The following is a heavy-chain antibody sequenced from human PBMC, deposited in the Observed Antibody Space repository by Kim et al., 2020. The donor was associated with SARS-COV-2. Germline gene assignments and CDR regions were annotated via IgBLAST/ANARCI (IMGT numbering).Heavy chain of an antibody. Sequence: PSFQGQVTISADKSISTAYLQGSSLKASDTAMYYCARQGPYDFWSGYFDYWGQGTLVTVSS. J-gene: IGHJ4*02. D-gene: IGHD3-3*01. V-gene: IGHV5-51*01. CDR3: ARQGPYDFWSGYFDY.